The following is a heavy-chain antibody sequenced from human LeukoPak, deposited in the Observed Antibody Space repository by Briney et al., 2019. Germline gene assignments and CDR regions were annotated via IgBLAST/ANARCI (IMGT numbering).Heavy chain of an antibody. CDR3: ARSPDGRDGYLNNWFDP. CDR1: DSSISSGYY. D-gene: IGHD5-24*01. Sequence: SETLSLTCTVSDSSISSGYYWGWIRQPPGKGLEWIGSIYHSGSTYYNPSLKSRVTISVDTSKNQFSLNLSSVTAADTAVYYCARSPDGRDGYLNNWFDPWGQGTLVTVSS. V-gene: IGHV4-38-2*02. J-gene: IGHJ5*02. CDR2: IYHSGST.